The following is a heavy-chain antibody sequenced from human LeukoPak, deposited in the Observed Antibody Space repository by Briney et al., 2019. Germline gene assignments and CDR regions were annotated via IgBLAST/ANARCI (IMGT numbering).Heavy chain of an antibody. D-gene: IGHD3-10*01. CDR3: ARDMVRGVFDY. Sequence: GRSLRLSCAASGFTLSRYAIHWVRQAPGKGLEWVAVISYDGSNKYYADSVKGRFTISRDNSKNTLYLQMNSLRAEDTAVYYCARDMVRGVFDYWGQGTLVTVSS. CDR1: GFTLSRYA. J-gene: IGHJ4*02. CDR2: ISYDGSNK. V-gene: IGHV3-30-3*01.